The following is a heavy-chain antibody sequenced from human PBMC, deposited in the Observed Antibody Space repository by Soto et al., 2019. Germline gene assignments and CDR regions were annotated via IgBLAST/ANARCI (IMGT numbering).Heavy chain of an antibody. Sequence: GGSLRLSCAASGFTFSDYAMHWVRQAPGKGLEWVAVISYDESNKNSADSVKGRFTISRDNSKNTLYLKMNSLRAEDTAVYYCVRDMRGVTIFGVVEYYYYGMDVWGQGTTVTVSS. V-gene: IGHV3-30-3*01. CDR1: GFTFSDYA. D-gene: IGHD3-3*01. CDR2: ISYDESNK. CDR3: VRDMRGVTIFGVVEYYYYGMDV. J-gene: IGHJ6*02.